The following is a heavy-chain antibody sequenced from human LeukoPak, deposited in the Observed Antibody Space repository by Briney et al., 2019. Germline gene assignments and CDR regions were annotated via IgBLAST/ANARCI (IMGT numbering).Heavy chain of an antibody. CDR3: ARDATVTPPSLVHYYYGMDV. D-gene: IGHD4-17*01. V-gene: IGHV3-21*01. CDR1: GFTFSSYS. J-gene: IGHJ6*04. Sequence: GGSLRLSCAASGFTFSSYSMNWVRQAPGKGLEWVSSISSSSSYIYYADSVKGRFTISRDNAKNSLYLQMNSLRAEDTAVYYCARDATVTPPSLVHYYYGMDVWGKGTTVTVSS. CDR2: ISSSSSYI.